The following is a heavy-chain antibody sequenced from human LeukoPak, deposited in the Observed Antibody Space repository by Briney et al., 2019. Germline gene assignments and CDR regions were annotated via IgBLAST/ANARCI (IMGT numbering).Heavy chain of an antibody. D-gene: IGHD1-1*01. Sequence: SETLSLTCTVSGGSISSYYWSWIRQPPGKGLEWIGYIYYSGSTNYDPSLKSRVTISVDTSKNQSSLTLDSVTYAGTGVSYCEIGLDFLTIYPWGQGTLVTVSS. CDR1: GGSISSYY. V-gene: IGHV4-59*01. J-gene: IGHJ5*02. CDR3: EIGLDFLTIYP. CDR2: IYYSGST.